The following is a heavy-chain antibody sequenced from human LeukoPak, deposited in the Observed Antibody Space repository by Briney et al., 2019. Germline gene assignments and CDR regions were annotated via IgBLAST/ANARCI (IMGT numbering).Heavy chain of an antibody. D-gene: IGHD1-26*01. V-gene: IGHV3-23*01. CDR1: GFTFSSYA. CDR2: ISGSGGST. J-gene: IGHJ4*02. Sequence: GGSLRLSCAASGFTFSSYAMSWVRQAPGKGLEWVSAISGSGGSTYYADSVKGRFTISRDNAKNSLYLQMNSLRAEDTAVYYCARDPSIVGADYYFDYWGQGTLVTVSS. CDR3: ARDPSIVGADYYFDY.